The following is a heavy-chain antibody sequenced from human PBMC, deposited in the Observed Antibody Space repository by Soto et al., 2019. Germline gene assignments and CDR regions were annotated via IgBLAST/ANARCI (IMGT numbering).Heavy chain of an antibody. CDR2: ISYDGSNK. J-gene: IGHJ4*02. CDR1: GFTFSSYG. D-gene: IGHD6-19*01. Sequence: QVQLVESGGGVVQPGRSLRLSCAASGFTFSSYGMHWVRQAPGKGLEWVAVISYDGSNKYYADSVKGRFTISRDNSKNTLYLHMNSLRAEDTAVYYYAKEASVTYSSGWYYCDYWGQGTLVTVSS. CDR3: AKEASVTYSSGWYYCDY. V-gene: IGHV3-33*05.